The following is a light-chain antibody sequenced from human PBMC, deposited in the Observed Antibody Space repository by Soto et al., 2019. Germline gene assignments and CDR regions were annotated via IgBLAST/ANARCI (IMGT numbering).Light chain of an antibody. CDR2: AAS. V-gene: IGKV1-39*01. J-gene: IGKJ1*01. CDR3: QQTLSVPRT. CDR1: QNIRTY. Sequence: DIQMTQSPRFLSASLGDRVTITCRASQNIRTYLTWYQQKPGKGPTVLIYAASTLQRGVPSRFSGSTTGTDFTLTITGLQPEDSATYYCQQTLSVPRTFGLGTKVDI.